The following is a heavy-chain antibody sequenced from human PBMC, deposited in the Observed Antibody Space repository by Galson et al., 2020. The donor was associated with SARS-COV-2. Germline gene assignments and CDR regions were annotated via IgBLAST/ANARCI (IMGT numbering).Heavy chain of an antibody. J-gene: IGHJ5*02. CDR3: ARDATSSGWYNWFDP. D-gene: IGHD6-19*01. CDR2: VLNSGTT. Sequence: SETLSLTCTVSGDSIRSSNYYWGWIRQPPGKGLEWIGSVLNSGTTHYSPSLQSRVTISVDTSKNQFSLNLNSVTAADTAMYYCARDATSSGWYNWFDPWGQGTLVTVSS. V-gene: IGHV4-39*07. CDR1: GDSIRSSNYY.